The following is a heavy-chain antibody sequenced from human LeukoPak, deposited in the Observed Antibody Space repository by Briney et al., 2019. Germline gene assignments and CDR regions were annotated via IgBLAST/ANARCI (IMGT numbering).Heavy chain of an antibody. D-gene: IGHD4-17*01. CDR1: GFTFSSYW. V-gene: IGHV3-7*01. Sequence: GGSLRLSCAASGFTFSSYWMSWVRQAPGKGLEWVANIKQDGSEKYYVDSVKGRFTISRDNAKNSLYLQMNSLRAEDTAVYYCARVNTVAGHAFDIWGQGTMVTVSS. CDR3: ARVNTVAGHAFDI. J-gene: IGHJ3*02. CDR2: IKQDGSEK.